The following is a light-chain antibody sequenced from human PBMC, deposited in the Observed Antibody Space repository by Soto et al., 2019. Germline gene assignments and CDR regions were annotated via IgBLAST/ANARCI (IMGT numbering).Light chain of an antibody. CDR3: QQYGSAPWT. CDR2: GAS. Sequence: ETVLTQSPGTLSLSPGERATLSCRASQTIRSNYLAWYRQTPGQAPRLLIYGASNRATGIADRFSGSGSGTDSTLSICRLEPEDFAVYYCQQYGSAPWTFGQGTKVEIK. CDR1: QTIRSNY. V-gene: IGKV3-20*01. J-gene: IGKJ1*01.